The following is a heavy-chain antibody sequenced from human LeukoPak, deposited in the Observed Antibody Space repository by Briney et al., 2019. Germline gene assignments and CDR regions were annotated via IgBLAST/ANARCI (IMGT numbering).Heavy chain of an antibody. CDR1: GYIFTGYY. D-gene: IGHD6-19*01. CDR3: ASFASGWYSNY. CDR2: INPNSGDT. J-gene: IGHJ4*02. Sequence: GASVKVSCKAPGYIFTGYYMHWVRQAPGQGLEWMGWINPNSGDTNYAQKFQGRIIMTRDTSITTAYMELSRLTSDDTAMYYCASFASGWYSNYWGQGTLVTVPS. V-gene: IGHV1-2*02.